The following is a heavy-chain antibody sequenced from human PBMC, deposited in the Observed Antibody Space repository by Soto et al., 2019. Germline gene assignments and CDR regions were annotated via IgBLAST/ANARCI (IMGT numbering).Heavy chain of an antibody. J-gene: IGHJ6*04. CDR2: IYSGGST. CDR1: GFTVSNNY. Sequence: EVQLVESGGGLVQPGGSLRLSCAASGFTVSNNYMSWVRQAPGKGLEWVSVIYSGGSTYYADSGKGRFTITRDNSKNTLSLHMSSLRAEDTAVYYCARDVVVWGRGTTVTVSS. V-gene: IGHV3-66*01. CDR3: ARDVVV.